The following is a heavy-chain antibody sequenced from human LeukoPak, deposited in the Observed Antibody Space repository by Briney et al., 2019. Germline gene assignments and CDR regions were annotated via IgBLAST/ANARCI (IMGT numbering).Heavy chain of an antibody. CDR2: INPNNGGT. CDR1: GYTFTGYY. V-gene: IGHV1-2*02. D-gene: IGHD6-6*01. Sequence: GASVKVSCKASGYTFTGYYMHWVRQAPGQGLEWMGWINPNNGGTNYAQKFQGRVTMTRDTSISTAYMELSRLRSDYTAVYYCARDSSSSVCDYWGQGTLVTVSS. J-gene: IGHJ4*02. CDR3: ARDSSSSVCDY.